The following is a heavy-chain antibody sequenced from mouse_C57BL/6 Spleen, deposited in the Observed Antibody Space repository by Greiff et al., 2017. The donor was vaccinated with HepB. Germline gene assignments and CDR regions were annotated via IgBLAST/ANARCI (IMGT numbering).Heavy chain of an antibody. V-gene: IGHV1-39*01. J-gene: IGHJ2*01. CDR2: INPNYGTT. D-gene: IGHD2-2*01. CDR3: SRGTMVTRGFFDY. Sequence: VQLQQSGPELVKPGASVKISCKASGYSFTDYNMNWVKQSNGKSLEWIGVINPNYGTTSYNQKFKGKATLTVDQSSSTAYMQLNILTSEDYAVYYCSRGTMVTRGFFDYWGQGTTLTVSS. CDR1: GYSFTDYN.